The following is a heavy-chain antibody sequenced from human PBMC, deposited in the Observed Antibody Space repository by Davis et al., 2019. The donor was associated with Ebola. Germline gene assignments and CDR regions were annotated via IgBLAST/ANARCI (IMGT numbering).Heavy chain of an antibody. V-gene: IGHV4-34*01. CDR2: INHSGST. CDR1: GGSFSGNY. D-gene: IGHD1-26*01. Sequence: MPSETLSLTCAVYGGSFSGNYWSWIRQPPGKGLEWIGEINHSGSTNYNPTLKSRVTISVDTSKNQFSLKLSSVTAADTAVYYCAALFSGSYLAYVDVWGKGTTVTVS. CDR3: AALFSGSYLAYVDV. J-gene: IGHJ6*03.